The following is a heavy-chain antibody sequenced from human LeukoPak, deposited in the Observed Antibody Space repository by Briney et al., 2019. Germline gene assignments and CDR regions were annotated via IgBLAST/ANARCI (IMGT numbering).Heavy chain of an antibody. CDR1: GFTFTIFG. J-gene: IGHJ3*02. CDR2: ISSSNTII. D-gene: IGHD3-10*01. CDR3: ARDSMVRGGGQAFDI. Sequence: HPGGSLRLSCAASGFTFTIFGLNWVRQAPGKGLEWVSYISSSNTIIHYTDSVKGRFTISRDNAKNSLYLQMNSLRAEDTAVYYCARDSMVRGGGQAFDIWGQGTMVTVSS. V-gene: IGHV3-48*04.